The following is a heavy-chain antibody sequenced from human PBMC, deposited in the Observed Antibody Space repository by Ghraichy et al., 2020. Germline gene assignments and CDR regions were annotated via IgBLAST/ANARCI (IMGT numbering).Heavy chain of an antibody. CDR1: GFTFSSYA. D-gene: IGHD3-9*01. CDR2: ISYDGSNK. V-gene: IGHV3-30-3*01. CDR3: ARGEDYDILGYYYGMDV. J-gene: IGHJ6*02. Sequence: GSLRLSCAASGFTFSSYAMHWVRQAPGKGLEWVAVISYDGSNKYYADSVKGRFTISRDNSKNTLYLQMNSLRAEDTAVYYCARGEDYDILGYYYGMDVWGQGTTVTVSS.